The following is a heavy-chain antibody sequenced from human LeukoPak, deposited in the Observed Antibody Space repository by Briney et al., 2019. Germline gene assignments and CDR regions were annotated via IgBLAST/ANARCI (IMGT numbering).Heavy chain of an antibody. CDR1: GGSISSGNCS. J-gene: IGHJ4*02. V-gene: IGHV4-39*01. Sequence: SETLSLTCSVSGGSISSGNCSWGWIRQPPGKGLEWIGSIYYTGSTYYNPSLKSRVTISVDTSKSEFSLMVHSVTAADTAMYYCARRGITYSTSFFDSWGQGTLVTVAS. CDR3: ARRGITYSTSFFDS. CDR2: IYYTGST. D-gene: IGHD6-13*01.